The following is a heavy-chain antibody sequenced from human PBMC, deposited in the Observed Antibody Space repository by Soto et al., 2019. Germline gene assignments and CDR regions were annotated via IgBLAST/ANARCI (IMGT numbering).Heavy chain of an antibody. CDR2: IYHSGST. CDR1: GGSVSSGSW. J-gene: IGHJ4*02. D-gene: IGHD3-22*01. CDR3: ARVEKVFSVITILAAPFES. Sequence: HSGSLSLSGAACGGSVSSGSWCSWVRQPPGKGLEWIGEIYHSGSTNYNPSLKSRVTISVDTSNNQFSLNLTSVTAADTAVYFCARVEKVFSVITILAAPFESWGQRTLVTVPS. V-gene: IGHV4-4*02.